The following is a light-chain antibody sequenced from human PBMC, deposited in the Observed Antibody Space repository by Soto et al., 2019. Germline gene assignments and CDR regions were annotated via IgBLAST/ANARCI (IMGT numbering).Light chain of an antibody. J-gene: IGKJ1*01. CDR2: AAS. CDR1: RDVGSD. Sequence: QMTQSPSSLSAYVGEKIIITCRASRDVGSDVSWYQQKPGQAPKLLIYAASNLYTGVPSRFSGSRSGTEFTLTISSLQSEDFAVYYCQQYHYWWTFGQGTKVDIK. CDR3: QQYHYWWT. V-gene: IGKV1-17*01.